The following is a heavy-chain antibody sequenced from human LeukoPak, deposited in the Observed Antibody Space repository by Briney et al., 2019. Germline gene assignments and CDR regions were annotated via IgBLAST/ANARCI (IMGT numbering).Heavy chain of an antibody. D-gene: IGHD1/OR15-1a*01. CDR1: GFTVSSNY. CDR2: IYSGGST. CDR3: AKTFYAEQFDY. V-gene: IGHV3-66*02. Sequence: GGSLRLSCAASGFTVSSNYMSWVRQAPGKGLEWVSVIYSGGSTYYADSVKGRFTISRDNSKNTLYPQMNSLRAEDTAVYYCAKTFYAEQFDYWGQGTLVTVSS. J-gene: IGHJ4*02.